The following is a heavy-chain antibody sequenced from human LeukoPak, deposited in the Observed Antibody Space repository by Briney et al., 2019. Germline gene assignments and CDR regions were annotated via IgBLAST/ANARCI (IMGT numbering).Heavy chain of an antibody. J-gene: IGHJ4*02. V-gene: IGHV1-18*01. CDR3: ARGIGSYGDSGLPFAY. D-gene: IGHD4-17*01. Sequence: ASVKVSCKASGYSFTGYGIGWVRQAPGQGPEWMGWISAYNGNIKYAQKFQGRVTMTTDTSTNTAYMELRSLRSDDTAVYYCARGIGSYGDSGLPFAYWGQGTLVTVSS. CDR1: GYSFTGYG. CDR2: ISAYNGNI.